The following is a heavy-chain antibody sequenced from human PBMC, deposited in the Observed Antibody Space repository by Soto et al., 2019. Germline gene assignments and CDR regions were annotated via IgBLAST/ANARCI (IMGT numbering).Heavy chain of an antibody. CDR3: ARDRTISYYYGLDV. J-gene: IGHJ6*02. CDR2: INSDGSST. Sequence: HPGGSLRLSCAASGFTFSSYWMHWVRQAPGKGLVWVSRINSDGSSTSYADSVKGRFTISRDNAKNTLYLQMNSLRAEDTAVYYSARDRTISYYYGLDVWGQGTTVTVSS. CDR1: GFTFSSYW. V-gene: IGHV3-74*01.